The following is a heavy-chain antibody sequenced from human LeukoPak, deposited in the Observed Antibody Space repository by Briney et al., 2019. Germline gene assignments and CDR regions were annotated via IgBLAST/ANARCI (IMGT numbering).Heavy chain of an antibody. J-gene: IGHJ4*02. CDR1: GYTFTGYY. D-gene: IGHD3-22*01. CDR3: AREWSPSPYYYDSSGCFDY. Sequence: GASVKVSCKASGYTFTGYYMHWVRQAPGQGLEWMGWINPNSGGTNYAQKFQGRVTMTRDTSISTAYMELSRLRSDDTAVYYCAREWSPSPYYYDSSGCFDYWGQATLVNVSS. CDR2: INPNSGGT. V-gene: IGHV1-2*02.